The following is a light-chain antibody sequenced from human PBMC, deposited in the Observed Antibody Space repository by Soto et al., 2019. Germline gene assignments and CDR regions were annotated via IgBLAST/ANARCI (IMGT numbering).Light chain of an antibody. CDR2: GAS. CDR3: QQYNNWPLT. Sequence: EILMTQSPATLSVSPGERATLSCRASQSVSSNLAWYQQKPGQAPRLLIYGASTRDTGIPARFSGSGSGTEFTLPLSRLQSEDFEVYYCQQYNNWPLTFGGGTKVDIK. V-gene: IGKV3-15*01. CDR1: QSVSSN. J-gene: IGKJ4*01.